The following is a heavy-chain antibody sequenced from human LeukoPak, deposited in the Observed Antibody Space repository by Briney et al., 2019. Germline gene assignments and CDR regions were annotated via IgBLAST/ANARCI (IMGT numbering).Heavy chain of an antibody. CDR1: GGSFSGYY. J-gene: IGHJ3*02. Sequence: SETLSLTCAVYGGSFSGYYWAWIRQPAGKGLECIGHIYYTGSTNYNPSLKSRVTMSVEMSKNQFPLKLNSVTAADTAVYYCARVLWFGELADPFDIWGQGTMVIVSS. V-gene: IGHV4-59*10. CDR3: ARVLWFGELADPFDI. D-gene: IGHD3-10*01. CDR2: IYYTGST.